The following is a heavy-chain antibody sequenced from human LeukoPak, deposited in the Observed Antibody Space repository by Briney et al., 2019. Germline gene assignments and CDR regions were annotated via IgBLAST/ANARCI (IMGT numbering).Heavy chain of an antibody. D-gene: IGHD5-24*01. CDR2: IYYSGST. Sequence: SETLSLTCTVSGGPISSDYWNWIRQPPGKGLEWIGSIYYSGSTNYNPSLKSRVSISVDTSKNQFSLKLSSVTAADTAVYYCAGDSADGNDYWGQGTLVTVSS. J-gene: IGHJ4*02. CDR1: GGPISSDY. CDR3: AGDSADGNDY. V-gene: IGHV4-59*01.